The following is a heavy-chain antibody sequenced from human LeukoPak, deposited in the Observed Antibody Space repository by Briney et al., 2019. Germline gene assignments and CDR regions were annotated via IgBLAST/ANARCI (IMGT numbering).Heavy chain of an antibody. CDR2: IYYSGST. Sequence: SETLSLTCTVSGGSISSYYWSWIRQPPGKGLEWIGYIYYSGSTNYNPSLKSRVTISVDKSKNQFSLKLNSVTAADTAVYYCARSAYYYDSNRGSYFDYWGPGTLVTVSA. J-gene: IGHJ4*02. D-gene: IGHD3-22*01. V-gene: IGHV4-59*08. CDR1: GGSISSYY. CDR3: ARSAYYYDSNRGSYFDY.